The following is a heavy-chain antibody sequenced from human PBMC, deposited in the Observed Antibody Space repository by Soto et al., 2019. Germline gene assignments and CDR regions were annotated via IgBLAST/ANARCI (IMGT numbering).Heavy chain of an antibody. CDR3: ARRKLLWFGESYNWFDP. Sequence: SETLSLTCTVSGGSISNYYWSWIRQPPWKGLEWIGYFYYTGITNYNPSLKSRISMSVETSKNQFSLKLSSATAADTAVYYCARRKLLWFGESYNWFDPWGQGXLVTVSS. CDR2: FYYTGIT. CDR1: GGSISNYY. J-gene: IGHJ5*02. V-gene: IGHV4-59*12. D-gene: IGHD3-10*01.